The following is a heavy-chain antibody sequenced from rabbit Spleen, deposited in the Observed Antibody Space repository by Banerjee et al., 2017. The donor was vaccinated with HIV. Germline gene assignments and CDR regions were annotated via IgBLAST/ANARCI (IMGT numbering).Heavy chain of an antibody. CDR2: IYGGSGGNA. J-gene: IGHJ4*01. CDR3: ARTDYAAYGTTHNL. CDR1: GFSFSSAYW. D-gene: IGHD7-1*01. Sequence: QSLEESGGDLVKPGASLTLTCTASGFSFSSAYWMCWVRQAPGKGPEWIACIYGGSGGNAWYASWAKGRFTISKTSSTTVTLQMTSLTAADTATYFCARTDYAAYGTTHNLWGQGTLVTVS. V-gene: IGHV1S40*01.